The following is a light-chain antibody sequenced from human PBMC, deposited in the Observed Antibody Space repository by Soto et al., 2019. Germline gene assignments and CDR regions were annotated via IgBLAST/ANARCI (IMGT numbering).Light chain of an antibody. J-gene: IGKJ1*01. CDR1: QSVSSN. Sequence: EIVLTQSPGTLSLYQGERATPSCRASQSVSSNLAWYQVNPGQAPRLLIYGASARATGIPARFSGSGSGTEFTLTISSLQSEDFAVYYCQQYNDWPWTFGQGTKVDIK. V-gene: IGKV3-15*01. CDR2: GAS. CDR3: QQYNDWPWT.